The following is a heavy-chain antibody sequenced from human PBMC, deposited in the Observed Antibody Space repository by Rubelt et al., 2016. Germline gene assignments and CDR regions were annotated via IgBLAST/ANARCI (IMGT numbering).Heavy chain of an antibody. V-gene: IGHV3-48*01. J-gene: IGHJ4*02. CDR1: GFTFNSYR. D-gene: IGHD4-23*01. CDR3: AKSGTRWSHFDY. Sequence: PGGSLRLSCIASGFTFNSYRMNWVRQAPGKGLEWVSTIYDGGSPMYYADSVKGRFTISRDNSKNTLYLQMDSLRVDDTAIYYCAKSGTRWSHFDYWGQGALVTVSS. CDR2: IYDGGSPM.